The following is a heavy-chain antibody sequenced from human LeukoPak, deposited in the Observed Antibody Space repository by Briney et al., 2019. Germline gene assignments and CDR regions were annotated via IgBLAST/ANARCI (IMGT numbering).Heavy chain of an antibody. V-gene: IGHV4-59*12. CDR3: ARESVDDGDYALDY. Sequence: SETLSLTCTVSGGSIRSYYWSWIRQPPGKGLEWIGSIYYSGTTNYNPSLKSRVTISVDTSKNQFSLKLSSVTAADTAVYYCARESVDDGDYALDYWGQGTLVTVSS. CDR1: GGSIRSYY. D-gene: IGHD4-17*01. J-gene: IGHJ4*02. CDR2: IYYSGTT.